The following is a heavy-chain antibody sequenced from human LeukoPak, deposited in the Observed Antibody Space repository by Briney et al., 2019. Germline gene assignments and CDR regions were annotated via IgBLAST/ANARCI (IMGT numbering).Heavy chain of an antibody. CDR2: INTDGSST. V-gene: IGHV3-74*01. J-gene: IGHJ3*02. CDR3: AREGIVVVPAASHPYDAFDI. D-gene: IGHD2-2*01. Sequence: GGSLRLSCAASGFTFSSYWMHWVRQAPGKGLVWVSRINTDGSSTSYADSVKGRFTISRDNAKNTLYLQMNSLRAEDTAVYYCAREGIVVVPAASHPYDAFDIWGQGTMVTVSS. CDR1: GFTFSSYW.